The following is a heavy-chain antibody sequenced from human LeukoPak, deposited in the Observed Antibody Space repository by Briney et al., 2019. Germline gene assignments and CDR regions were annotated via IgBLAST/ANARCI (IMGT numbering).Heavy chain of an antibody. CDR1: GGTFSSYA. Sequence: ASVKVSCKASGGTFSSYAIIWVRQAPGQGLEWMGGIIPIFGTANYAQKFQGRVTITADESTSTAYMELSSLRSEDTAVYYCARDFWSGYLRFWGQGTLVTVSS. CDR2: IIPIFGTA. D-gene: IGHD3-3*01. V-gene: IGHV1-69*13. J-gene: IGHJ4*02. CDR3: ARDFWSGYLRF.